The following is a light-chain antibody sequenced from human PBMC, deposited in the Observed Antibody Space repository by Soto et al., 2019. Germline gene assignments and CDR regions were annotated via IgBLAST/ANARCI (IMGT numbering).Light chain of an antibody. CDR1: SSDVGGYNY. V-gene: IGLV2-8*01. CDR3: TSYEGSNIWV. J-gene: IGLJ3*02. CDR2: EVN. Sequence: QSALTQPPSASGSPGQSVTISCTGTSSDVGGYNYVSWYQQYPGKAPKLMIYEVNKRPSGVPDRFSGSKSGKTASLTVSGLQPEDEADYHCTSYEGSNIWVFGGGTKLTVL.